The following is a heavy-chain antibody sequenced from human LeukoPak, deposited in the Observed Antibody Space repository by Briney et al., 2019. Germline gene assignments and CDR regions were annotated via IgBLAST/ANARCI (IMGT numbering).Heavy chain of an antibody. CDR1: GFTFSSYA. V-gene: IGHV3-64*01. J-gene: IGHJ3*02. D-gene: IGHD2-15*01. Sequence: PGGSLRLSCAASGFTFSSYAMHWVRQAPGKGLEYVSAISSNGGSTYYANSVKGRFTISRDNSKNTLYLQMGSLRAEDTAVYYCAGVLGGSQLDAFDIWGQGTMVTVSS. CDR2: ISSNGGST. CDR3: AGVLGGSQLDAFDI.